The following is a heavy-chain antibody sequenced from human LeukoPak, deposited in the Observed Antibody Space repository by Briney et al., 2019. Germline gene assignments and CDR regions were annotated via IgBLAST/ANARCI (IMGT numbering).Heavy chain of an antibody. D-gene: IGHD3-10*01. CDR2: IYYSGST. V-gene: IGHV4-39*01. CDR3: ARHQSPGHYPPYYYMDV. J-gene: IGHJ6*03. Sequence: SETLSLTCTGSGGSISSSSYYWGWIRQPPGKGLEWIGSIYYSGSTYCNPSLKSRVTISVDTSKNQFSLKLSSVTAADTAVYYCARHQSPGHYPPYYYMDVWGKGTTVTVSS. CDR1: GGSISSSSYY.